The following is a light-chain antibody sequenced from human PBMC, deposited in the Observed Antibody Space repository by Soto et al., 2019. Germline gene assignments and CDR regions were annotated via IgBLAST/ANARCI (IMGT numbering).Light chain of an antibody. CDR1: QAISSR. J-gene: IGKJ4*01. CDR2: AAS. V-gene: IGKV1-12*01. CDR3: QQANSFPLT. Sequence: DIQMTQSPSSVSASLGDRVTITCRASQAISSRLAWYQQKPGKALKLLIYAASSLQSGVPSSFSGSGSGKDFTLTISSLQPEDFATYYCQQANSFPLTFGGGTMVEIK.